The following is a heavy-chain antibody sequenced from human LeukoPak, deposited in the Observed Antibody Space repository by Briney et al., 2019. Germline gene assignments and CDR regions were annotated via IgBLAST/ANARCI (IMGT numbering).Heavy chain of an antibody. Sequence: ASVKVSCKASGYTFTGYYMHWVRQAPGQGLEWMGWVNPNSGGTNFAQKFQGRVTMTRDTSISTAYMEVSRLRSDDTAVYYCARDSGSGSADWFDPWGQGTLVTVSS. CDR3: ARDSGSGSADWFDP. V-gene: IGHV1-2*02. J-gene: IGHJ5*02. D-gene: IGHD3-10*01. CDR1: GYTFTGYY. CDR2: VNPNSGGT.